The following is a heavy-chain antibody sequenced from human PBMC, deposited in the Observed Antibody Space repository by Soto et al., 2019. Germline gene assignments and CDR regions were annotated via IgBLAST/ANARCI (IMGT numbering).Heavy chain of an antibody. CDR3: AKDARLRLLEWSKRYYYIDV. CDR2: ISGSGGST. V-gene: IGHV3-23*01. CDR1: GFTFSSYA. D-gene: IGHD3-3*01. J-gene: IGHJ6*03. Sequence: EVQLLESGGGLVQPGGSLRLSCAASGFTFSSYAMSWVRQAPGKGLEWVSAISGSGGSTYYADSVKGRFTISRDNSKNTLYLQMNSLRAEDTAVYYCAKDARLRLLEWSKRYYYIDVWGKGTTGTLSS.